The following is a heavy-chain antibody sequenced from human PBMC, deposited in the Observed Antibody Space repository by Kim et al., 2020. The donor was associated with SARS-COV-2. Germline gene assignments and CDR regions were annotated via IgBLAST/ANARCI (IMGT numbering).Heavy chain of an antibody. CDR1: GFTFSTYW. CDR3: ARWPF. Sequence: GGSLRLSCAASGFTFSTYWMDWVRQAPGKGPVWVSRNGSTTLYADSVKGRFTISRDNSKNTLFLQMTSLRADDTGVYYCARWPFWGPGTLVTVSS. V-gene: IGHV3-74*01. CDR2: NGSTT. J-gene: IGHJ4*02.